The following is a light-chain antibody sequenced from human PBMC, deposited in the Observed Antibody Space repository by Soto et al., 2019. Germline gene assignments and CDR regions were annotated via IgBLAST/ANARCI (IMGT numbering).Light chain of an antibody. CDR1: SSNIGSNY. V-gene: IGLV1-47*01. CDR2: RNN. J-gene: IGLJ1*01. Sequence: QSALTQPPSASGTPGQRVTISCSGSSSNIGSNYVYWYQRLPGTAPKLLIYRNNQRPSGVPDRFSGSKSGTSASLAISGLRSEDEADYYCAAWDDSLSGFYVFGTGTKVTVL. CDR3: AAWDDSLSGFYV.